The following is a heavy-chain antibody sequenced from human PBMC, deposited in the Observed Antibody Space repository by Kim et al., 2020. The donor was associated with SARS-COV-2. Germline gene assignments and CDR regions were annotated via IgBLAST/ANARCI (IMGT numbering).Heavy chain of an antibody. CDR3: ARGGSGSLDY. CDR1: GFTFSRYW. D-gene: IGHD3-16*01. J-gene: IGHJ4*02. CDR2: INGDGRST. V-gene: IGHV3-74*01. Sequence: GGSLRLSCAASGFTFSRYWMHWVRQAPRKGLVWVSHINGDGRSTSYADSVKGRVTISRDNAKNTLYLQMNSLRAEDTAVYYCARGGSGSLDYWGQGTLVT.